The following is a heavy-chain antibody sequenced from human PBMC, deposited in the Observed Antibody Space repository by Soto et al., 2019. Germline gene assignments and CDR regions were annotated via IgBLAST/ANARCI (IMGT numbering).Heavy chain of an antibody. Sequence: QVQLVESGGGVVQPGRSLRLSCAASGFTFGTYGMHWVRQAPGKGLEWVTVIWYDGSARYYADSVRGRFTISRDNSKNTLYLQMSRLRAEDTAVYYCARGYRDILTVYGMDVWGQGTTVTVSS. D-gene: IGHD3-9*01. V-gene: IGHV3-33*01. CDR1: GFTFGTYG. CDR2: IWYDGSAR. J-gene: IGHJ6*02. CDR3: ARGYRDILTVYGMDV.